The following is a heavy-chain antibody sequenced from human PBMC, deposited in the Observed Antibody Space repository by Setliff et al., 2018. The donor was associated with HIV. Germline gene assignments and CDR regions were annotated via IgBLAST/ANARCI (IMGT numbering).Heavy chain of an antibody. D-gene: IGHD3-3*01. V-gene: IGHV4-39*07. Sequence: SETLSLTCTVSGGSISSSSHYWGWIRQPPGKGLEWIGSIYHSGTTFYNPSLKSRVTISVDTSKNQFSLKLSSVTAADTAVYYCARANFWSGYYGYWGQGTLVTVSS. J-gene: IGHJ4*02. CDR1: GGSISSSSHY. CDR3: ARANFWSGYYGY. CDR2: IYHSGTT.